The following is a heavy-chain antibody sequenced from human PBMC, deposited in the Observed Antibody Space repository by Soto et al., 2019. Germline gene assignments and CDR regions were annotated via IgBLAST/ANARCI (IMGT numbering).Heavy chain of an antibody. Sequence: SETLSLTCTVSGGSISSYYWSWIRQPPGKGLEWIGYIYYSGSTNYNPSLKSRVTISVDTSKNQFSLKLSSVTAADTAVYYCARRTYYDFWSGYWFDPWGQGTLVTVSS. J-gene: IGHJ5*02. CDR3: ARRTYYDFWSGYWFDP. V-gene: IGHV4-59*08. CDR2: IYYSGST. D-gene: IGHD3-3*01. CDR1: GGSISSYY.